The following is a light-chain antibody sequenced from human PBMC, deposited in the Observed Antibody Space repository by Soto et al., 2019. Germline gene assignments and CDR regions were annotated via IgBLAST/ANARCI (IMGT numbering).Light chain of an antibody. CDR3: SSYTGSNSWV. CDR1: SSDVGGYNY. CDR2: EVT. J-gene: IGLJ3*02. Sequence: QSVLTQPASVSGSPGQSITISCTGTSSDVGGYNYVSWYQQHPGKAPKLMIYEVTNRPSGVSTRFSGSKSGNTASLTISGLQAEEGADYYCSSYTGSNSWVFGGGTKLTVL. V-gene: IGLV2-14*01.